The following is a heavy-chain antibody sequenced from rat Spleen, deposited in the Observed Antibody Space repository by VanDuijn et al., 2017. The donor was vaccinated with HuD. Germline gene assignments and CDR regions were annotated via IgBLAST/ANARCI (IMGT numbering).Heavy chain of an antibody. CDR3: ARSDTLAAVGHY. J-gene: IGHJ2*01. D-gene: IGHD1-2*01. Sequence: QVQLRESGPGLVQPSQTLSLTCTVSGFSLTSYHVSWVRQPPGKGLEWIAAISSGGSTYYNSVLKSRLSISRDTSKSQVFLKMNNLQIEDTAMYFCARSDTLAAVGHYWGQGVMVTVSS. V-gene: IGHV2S12*01. CDR2: ISSGGST. CDR1: GFSLTSYH.